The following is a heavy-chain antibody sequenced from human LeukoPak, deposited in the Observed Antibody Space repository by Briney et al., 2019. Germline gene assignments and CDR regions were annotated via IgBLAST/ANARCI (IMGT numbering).Heavy chain of an antibody. J-gene: IGHJ2*01. D-gene: IGHD4-4*01. CDR2: INHSGST. CDR1: GGSFSGYY. Sequence: PSETLSLTCAVYGGSFSGYYWSWIRQPPGKGLEWIGEINHSGSTNYNPSLKSRVTISVDTSKNQFSLKLSSVTAADTAVYYCARGRYSNYGLNWYFDLWGRGTLVTVSS. CDR3: ARGRYSNYGLNWYFDL. V-gene: IGHV4-34*01.